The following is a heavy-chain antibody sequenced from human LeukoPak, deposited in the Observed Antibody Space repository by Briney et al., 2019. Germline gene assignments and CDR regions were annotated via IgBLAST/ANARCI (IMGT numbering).Heavy chain of an antibody. CDR2: IYDSGRT. Sequence: SETLSLTCTGSAASSGSGAYYWNWIRQPPGKGLGWIGYIYDSGRTYYNPSLRSRVTISLDTSKNHFSLKLSSVTAADTAVYYCARDHFYGSGSYFSALAIWGQGTLVTVSS. CDR1: AASSGSGAYY. CDR3: ARDHFYGSGSYFSALAI. V-gene: IGHV4-30-4*01. J-gene: IGHJ4*02. D-gene: IGHD3-10*01.